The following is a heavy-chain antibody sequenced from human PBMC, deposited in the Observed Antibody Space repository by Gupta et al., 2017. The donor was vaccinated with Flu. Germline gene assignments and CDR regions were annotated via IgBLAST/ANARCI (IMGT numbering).Heavy chain of an antibody. V-gene: IGHV1-69*01. J-gene: IGHJ5*01. D-gene: IGHD1-26*01. Sequence: RQAPGQGLELMGGIIPIFGTANYAQKFQGRVTITADESTSTAYMDLSSLRSEDTAVYYCARDLGSGTYGWFDSWGQGTLVTVSS. CDR2: IIPIFGTA. CDR3: ARDLGSGTYGWFDS.